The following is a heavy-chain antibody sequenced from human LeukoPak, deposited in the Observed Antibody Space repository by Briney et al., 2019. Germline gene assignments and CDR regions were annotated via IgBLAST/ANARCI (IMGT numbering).Heavy chain of an antibody. D-gene: IGHD3-22*01. J-gene: IGHJ6*02. CDR3: ARIRYYYDSSGYYYSYYYYYGMDV. CDR1: GGSISSYY. Sequence: SETLSLTCTVSGGSISSYYWSWIRQPPGKGLEWIGYIYYSGSTNYNPSLKGRVTISVDTSKNQFSLKLSSVTAADTAVYYCARIRYYYDSSGYYYSYYYYYGMDVWGQGTTVTVSS. CDR2: IYYSGST. V-gene: IGHV4-59*01.